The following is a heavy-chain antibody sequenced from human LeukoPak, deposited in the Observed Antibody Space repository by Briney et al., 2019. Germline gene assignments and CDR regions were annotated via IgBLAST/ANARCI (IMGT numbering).Heavy chain of an antibody. V-gene: IGHV4-39*01. J-gene: IGHJ4*02. CDR2: IYYSGST. CDR1: GGSISSSSYY. D-gene: IGHD2-2*01. Sequence: SETLSLTCTVSGGSISSSSYYWGWIRQPLGKGLEWIGSIYYSGSTYYNPSLKSRVTISVDTSKNQFSLKLSSVTAADTAVYYCATLGYCSSTSCYDWGQGTLVTVSS. CDR3: ATLGYCSSTSCYD.